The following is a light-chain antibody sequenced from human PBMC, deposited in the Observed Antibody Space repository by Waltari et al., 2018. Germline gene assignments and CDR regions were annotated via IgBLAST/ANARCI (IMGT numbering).Light chain of an antibody. CDR3: QSADQNGHLWI. CDR2: KDT. J-gene: IGLJ2*01. Sequence: SFELTHPPSVPVSPGETSRITCSEDALPKHYAIGYRQKPGQAPVALIYKDTERPSGTPERFSGSTSGTTVTLTISGVQSEGEADYYCQSADQNGHLWIFGGGTKLTVL. CDR1: ALPKHY. V-gene: IGLV3-25*03.